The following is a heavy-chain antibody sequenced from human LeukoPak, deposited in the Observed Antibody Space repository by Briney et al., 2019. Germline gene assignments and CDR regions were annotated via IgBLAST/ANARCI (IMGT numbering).Heavy chain of an antibody. CDR1: NGSISSYY. CDR3: TRATTLVNDY. J-gene: IGHJ4*02. Sequence: PSETLSLTCTVSNGSISSYYWSWIRQPPGKGLEWIGSIYYSGITNYNPSLKSRVTISIDTSKNQFSLKLSSVTAADSAVYYCTRATTLVNDYWGQGTLVTVSS. CDR2: IYYSGIT. D-gene: IGHD4-23*01. V-gene: IGHV4-59*01.